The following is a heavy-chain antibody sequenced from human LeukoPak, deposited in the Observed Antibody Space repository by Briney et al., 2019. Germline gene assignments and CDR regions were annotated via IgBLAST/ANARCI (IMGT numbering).Heavy chain of an antibody. Sequence: SVKVSCKASGGTFSSYAISWMRQAPGQGLEWMGGIIPIFGTANYAQKFQGRVTITADESTSTAYMELSSLRSEDTAVYYCARGGYSSSWYDNWFDPWGQGTLVTVSS. CDR3: ARGGYSSSWYDNWFDP. CDR2: IIPIFGTA. V-gene: IGHV1-69*13. J-gene: IGHJ5*02. D-gene: IGHD6-13*01. CDR1: GGTFSSYA.